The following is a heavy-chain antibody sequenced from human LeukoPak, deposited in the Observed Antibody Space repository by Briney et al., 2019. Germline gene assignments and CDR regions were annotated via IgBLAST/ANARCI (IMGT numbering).Heavy chain of an antibody. CDR3: ARDYKYAFDN. D-gene: IGHD5-24*01. Sequence: GGSLRLSCAASGLRFSGMNWVRQAPGKGLEWISYIGISSGNTNYADSVKGRFTISGDKAKNSPYLQMNSLRVEDTAVYYCARDYKYAFDNWGQGTLVTVSS. CDR1: GLRFSG. V-gene: IGHV3-48*01. J-gene: IGHJ4*02. CDR2: IGISSGNT.